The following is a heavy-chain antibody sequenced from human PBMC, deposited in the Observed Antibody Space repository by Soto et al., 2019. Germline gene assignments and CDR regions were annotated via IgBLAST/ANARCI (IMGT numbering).Heavy chain of an antibody. CDR3: AKMRMNRVDRYYYYGMDV. CDR1: GFTFSSYG. CDR2: ISYDGSNK. V-gene: IGHV3-30*18. D-gene: IGHD2-15*01. J-gene: IGHJ6*02. Sequence: QVQLVESGGGVVQPGRSLRLSCAASGFTFSSYGMHWVRQAPGKGLECVAVISYDGSNKSYADSVKGRFTISRDNSKNTLYLQMNSLRAEETAVYYCAKMRMNRVDRYYYYGMDVWGQGTTVTVSS.